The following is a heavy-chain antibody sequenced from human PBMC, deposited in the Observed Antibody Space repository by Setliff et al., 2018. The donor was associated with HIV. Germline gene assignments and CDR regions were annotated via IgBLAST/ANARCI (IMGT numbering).Heavy chain of an antibody. D-gene: IGHD3-16*02. CDR2: ISGSGGNT. CDR3: AKGNYRFEN. J-gene: IGHJ4*02. Sequence: PGGSLRLSCAVSGFTFTNYAMSWVRQAPGKGLQWVSTISGSGGNTNYADSLKGRFTISRDNSKNTIYLQMVSLRAEDTAVYFCAKGNYRFENWGQGTLVTVSS. CDR1: GFTFTNYA. V-gene: IGHV3-23*01.